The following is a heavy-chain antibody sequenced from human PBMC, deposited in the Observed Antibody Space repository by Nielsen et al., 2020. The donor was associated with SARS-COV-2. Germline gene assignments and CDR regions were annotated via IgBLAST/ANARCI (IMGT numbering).Heavy chain of an antibody. CDR1: GGSFSSSAW. CDR3: ARGVLVVVPSPVLGLGPIFYYFSLDV. J-gene: IGHJ6*03. D-gene: IGHD2-2*01. Sequence: SETLSLTCAVSGGSFSSSAWWTWVRQSPGKGLEWIGEVSQTGTTNYNPSLKGRVTLSMDKSKSQFSLRLTSVSAADTAVYFCARGVLVVVPSPVLGLGPIFYYFSLDVWGKGTTVIVSS. V-gene: IGHV4-4*02. CDR2: VSQTGTT.